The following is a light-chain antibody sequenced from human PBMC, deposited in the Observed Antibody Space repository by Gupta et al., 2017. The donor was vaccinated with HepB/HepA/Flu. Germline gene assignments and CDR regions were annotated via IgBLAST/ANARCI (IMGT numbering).Light chain of an antibody. J-gene: IGKJ4*01. CDR3: QQENNSPIT. Sequence: DIQMTQSPSSLSASVGDRVTITCRASQDIKTTWLAWYQQKPGKAPKSLIYAASRLQSGVPSRFSGSGSGTDFTLTISSLQPDDFATYYCQQENNSPITFGGGTKVVIK. CDR1: QDIKTTW. V-gene: IGKV1D-16*01. CDR2: AAS.